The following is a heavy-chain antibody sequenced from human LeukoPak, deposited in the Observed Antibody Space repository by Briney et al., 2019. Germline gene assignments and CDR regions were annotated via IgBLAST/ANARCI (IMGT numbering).Heavy chain of an antibody. Sequence: GGSLRLSCAASGFTFSDYWMSWVRQAPGKGLEWVANIKQDGSEKYYVDSVKGRFIISRDNAKNSLYLQMNSLRAEDTAVYYCARDPYCGSDSCYYLYWGQATLVTVSS. CDR3: ARDPYCGSDSCYYLY. CDR1: GFTFSDYW. V-gene: IGHV3-7*01. CDR2: IKQDGSEK. J-gene: IGHJ4*02. D-gene: IGHD2-2*01.